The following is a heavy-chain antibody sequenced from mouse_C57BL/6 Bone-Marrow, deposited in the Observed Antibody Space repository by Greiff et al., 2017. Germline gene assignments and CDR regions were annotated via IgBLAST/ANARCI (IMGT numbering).Heavy chain of an antibody. CDR2: ISSGRSTI. CDR3: ARAIYGNYDAY. D-gene: IGHD2-1*01. CDR1: GFTFSDYG. Sequence: EVKLVESGGGLVKPGGSLKLSCAASGFTFSDYGMHWVRQAPEKGLEWVAYISSGRSTIYYADTVKGRFTISRDNAKNTLFLQMTSLKAEDTAMYYCARAIYGNYDAYWGQGTLVTVSA. J-gene: IGHJ3*01. V-gene: IGHV5-17*01.